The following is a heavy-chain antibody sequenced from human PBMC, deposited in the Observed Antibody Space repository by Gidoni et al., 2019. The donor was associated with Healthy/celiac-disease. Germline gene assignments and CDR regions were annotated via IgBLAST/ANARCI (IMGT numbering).Heavy chain of an antibody. V-gene: IGHV4-61*02. Sequence: QVQLQESGPGLVKPSQTLSLTCPVSGGSISSGSYYWSWIRQPAGKGLEWIGRIYTSGSTNYNPSLKSRVTISVDTSKNQFSLKLSSVTAADTAVYYCARDPPYYYDSSGYNPYLSPRRSDYYGMDVWGQGTTVTVSS. CDR2: IYTSGST. CDR1: GGSISSGSYY. CDR3: ARDPPYYYDSSGYNPYLSPRRSDYYGMDV. J-gene: IGHJ6*02. D-gene: IGHD3-22*01.